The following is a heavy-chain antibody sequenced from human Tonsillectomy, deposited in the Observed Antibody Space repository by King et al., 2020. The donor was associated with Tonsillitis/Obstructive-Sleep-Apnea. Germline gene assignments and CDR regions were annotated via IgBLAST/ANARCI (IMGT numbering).Heavy chain of an antibody. J-gene: IGHJ4*01. D-gene: IGHD6-6*01. Sequence: VQLVESGGGVVQPGRSLRLSCAASGFTFSTYAMHWVRQAPGKGLEWVALLSYDGSNKYYVDSVKGRFTISRDNSKSTLYLQMNSLRPEDTAVYYCARSSGGWVSARLFFDYWGQEPWSPSPQ. V-gene: IGHV3-30*04. CDR1: GFTFSTYA. CDR3: ARSSGGWVSARLFFDY. CDR2: LSYDGSNK.